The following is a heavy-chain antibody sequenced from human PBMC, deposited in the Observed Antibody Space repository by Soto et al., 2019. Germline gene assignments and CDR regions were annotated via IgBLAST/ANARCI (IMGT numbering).Heavy chain of an antibody. V-gene: IGHV4-39*01. CDR3: ERQRTIVVTQVHFDN. D-gene: IGHD2-21*01. CDR1: GGSIGCRSYY. J-gene: IGHJ4*02. CDR2: VYYSGST. Sequence: QVQLQESGPGLVKPSETLSLTCNVSGGSIGCRSYYWGWIRQPPGKGLEWIGRVYYSGSTYYNPSHNSRVTISEDTSKNHFALKLRSVTDADTAVYFCERQRTIVVTQVHFDNWGQGPLVTVS.